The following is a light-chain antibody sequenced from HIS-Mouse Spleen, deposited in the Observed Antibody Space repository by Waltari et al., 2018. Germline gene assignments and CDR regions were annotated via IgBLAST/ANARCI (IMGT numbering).Light chain of an antibody. CDR3: QAWDSSTATRV. Sequence: SYELTQPPSVSVSPGQTASITCSGDKLGDKYACWYQQKPGQSPLLVIYQDSKRPSGIPERFSGSNSGNTATLTISGTQAMDEADYYCQAWDSSTATRVFGGGTKLTVL. J-gene: IGLJ2*01. CDR1: KLGDKY. V-gene: IGLV3-1*01. CDR2: QDS.